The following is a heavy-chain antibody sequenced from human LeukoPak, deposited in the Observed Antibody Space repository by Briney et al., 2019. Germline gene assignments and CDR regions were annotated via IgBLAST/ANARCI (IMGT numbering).Heavy chain of an antibody. CDR1: GGSISSSSYY. J-gene: IGHJ3*02. Sequence: SETLSLTCTVSGGSISSSSYYWGWIRQPPGKGLEWIGSIYHSGSTYYNPSLKSRVTISVDTSKNQFSLKLSSVTAADTAVYYCARDLGAFDIWGQGTMVTVSS. V-gene: IGHV4-39*07. CDR3: ARDLGAFDI. CDR2: IYHSGST.